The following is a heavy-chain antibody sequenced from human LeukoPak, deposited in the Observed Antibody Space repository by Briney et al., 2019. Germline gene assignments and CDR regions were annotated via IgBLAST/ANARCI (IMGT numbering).Heavy chain of an antibody. CDR2: IYPGDSDT. J-gene: IGHJ5*02. CDR1: GYSFTSYW. D-gene: IGHD2-2*01. CDR3: ARLALSYYTSSSCYRTNWFDP. V-gene: IGHV5-51*01. Sequence: GESLKISCKGSGYSFTSYWIGWVRQMPGKGLEWMGIIYPGDSDTRYSPSFQGQVTISADKSISTAYLQWSSLKASDTAMYYCARLALSYYTSSSCYRTNWFDPWGQGTLVTVSS.